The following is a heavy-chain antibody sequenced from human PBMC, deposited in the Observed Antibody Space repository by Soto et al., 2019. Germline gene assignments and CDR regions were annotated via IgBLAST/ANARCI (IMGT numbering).Heavy chain of an antibody. J-gene: IGHJ4*02. D-gene: IGHD1-26*01. CDR1: GFTFSSYG. CDR3: VSDGRRTLFAY. Sequence: QVQLVESGGGVVQPGRSLRLSCAASGFTFSSYGMHWVRQAPGKGLEWVAVISYDGSNKYYADSVKGRFTISRDNSKNTLYLQMNSLRAEDTAVYYCVSDGRRTLFAYWGQGTLVTVSS. V-gene: IGHV3-30*03. CDR2: ISYDGSNK.